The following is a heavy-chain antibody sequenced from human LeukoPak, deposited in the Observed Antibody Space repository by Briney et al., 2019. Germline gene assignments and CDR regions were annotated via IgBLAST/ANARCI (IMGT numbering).Heavy chain of an antibody. CDR1: GFTFSSYW. J-gene: IGHJ4*02. D-gene: IGHD1/OR15-1a*01. CDR3: LVTTRSRGFDY. Sequence: GGSLRLSCAASGFTFSSYWMSWVREAPGKGLEWVANIRQDGSVQNYVDSVKGRFTISRDNPKNSVYLQMSSLRAEDTAVYYCLVTTRSRGFDYWGQGTLVTVSS. V-gene: IGHV3-7*01. CDR2: IRQDGSVQ.